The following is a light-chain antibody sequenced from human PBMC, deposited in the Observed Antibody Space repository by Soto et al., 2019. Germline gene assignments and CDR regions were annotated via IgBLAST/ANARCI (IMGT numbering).Light chain of an antibody. Sequence: EIVLTQSPATLSLSPGERATLSCRASQSVSSSLAWYQQKPGQTPRLLIYDASNRATGIPARFSGSGSGTDFTLTFSSLEPEDFAVYYCQQRSSWPLTFGGGTKVEIK. J-gene: IGKJ4*01. CDR2: DAS. V-gene: IGKV3-11*01. CDR3: QQRSSWPLT. CDR1: QSVSSS.